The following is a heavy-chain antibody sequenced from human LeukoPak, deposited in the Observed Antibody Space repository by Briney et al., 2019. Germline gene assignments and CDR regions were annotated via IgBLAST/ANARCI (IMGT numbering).Heavy chain of an antibody. J-gene: IGHJ5*02. CDR2: IYYSGST. Sequence: PSETLSLTCTVSGGSISSSSYYWGWIRQPPGKGLEWIGSIYYSGSTYYNPSLKSRVTISVYTSKNQFSLKLSSVTAADTAVYYCARLLGYCSSTSCRRPINWFDPWGQGTLVTVSS. D-gene: IGHD2-2*01. CDR1: GGSISSSSYY. CDR3: ARLLGYCSSTSCRRPINWFDP. V-gene: IGHV4-39*01.